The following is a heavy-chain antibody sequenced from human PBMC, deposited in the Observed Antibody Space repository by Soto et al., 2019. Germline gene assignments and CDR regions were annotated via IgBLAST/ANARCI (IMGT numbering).Heavy chain of an antibody. J-gene: IGHJ4*02. CDR1: GYTFTSYG. V-gene: IGHV1-18*01. CDR3: ARDRWRTTVTTPYSKPFDY. CDR2: ISAYNGNT. Sequence: SVKVSCKASGYTFTSYGISWVRQAPGQGLEWMGWISAYNGNTNYAQKLQGRVTMTTDTSTSTAYMELRSLRSDDTAVYYCARDRWRTTVTTPYSKPFDYWGQGTLVTVSS. D-gene: IGHD4-17*01.